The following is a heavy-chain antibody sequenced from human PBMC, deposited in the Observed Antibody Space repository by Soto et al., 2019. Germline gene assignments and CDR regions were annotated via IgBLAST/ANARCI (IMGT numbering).Heavy chain of an antibody. Sequence: GGSLRLSCAASGFTFINYNINWVRQAPGMGLEWVSSISSSSTYIYYADSVKGRFTVSRDNAKNSLYLQMNSLRAEDTAVYYCARGDYRYYDSSAPGPFDYWGQGTLVTVSS. D-gene: IGHD3-22*01. J-gene: IGHJ4*02. CDR3: ARGDYRYYDSSAPGPFDY. CDR2: ISSSSTYI. V-gene: IGHV3-21*01. CDR1: GFTFINYN.